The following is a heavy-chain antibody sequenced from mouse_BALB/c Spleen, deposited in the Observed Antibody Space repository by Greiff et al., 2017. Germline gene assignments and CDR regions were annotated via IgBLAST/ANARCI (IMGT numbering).Heavy chain of an antibody. Sequence: VHLVESGPELVKPGASVKISCKASGYSFTSYYIHWVKQRPGQGLEWIGWIFPGSGNTKYNEKFKGKATLTADTSSSTAYMQLSSLTSEDSAVYFCAREENYYAMDYWGQGTSVTVSS. CDR3: AREENYYAMDY. CDR1: GYSFTSYY. J-gene: IGHJ4*01. CDR2: IFPGSGNT. V-gene: IGHV1-66*01.